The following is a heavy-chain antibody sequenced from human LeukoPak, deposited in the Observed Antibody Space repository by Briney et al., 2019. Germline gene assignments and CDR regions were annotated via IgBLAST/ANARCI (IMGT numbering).Heavy chain of an antibody. CDR3: AREGPVRYYYDSSGYQRTLSSWYFDY. J-gene: IGHJ4*02. CDR1: GFTFSSYS. V-gene: IGHV3-48*04. Sequence: GGSLRLSCAASGFTFSSYSMNWVRQAPGKGLEWVSYISSSSSTIYYADSVKGRFTISRDNAKNSLYLQMNSLRAEDTAVYYCAREGPVRYYYDSSGYQRTLSSWYFDYWGQGTLVTVSS. D-gene: IGHD3-22*01. CDR2: ISSSSSTI.